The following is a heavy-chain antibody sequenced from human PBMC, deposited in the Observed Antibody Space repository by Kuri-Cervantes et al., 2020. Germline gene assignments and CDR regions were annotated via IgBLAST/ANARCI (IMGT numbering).Heavy chain of an antibody. J-gene: IGHJ3*02. CDR2: MNPNSGNT. CDR1: GYTFTSYD. V-gene: IGHV1-8*01. Sequence: ASVKVSCKASGYTFTSYDINWVRQATGQGLEWMGWMNPNSGNTGYAQKFQGRVTMTTDTSTSTAYMELRSLRSDDTAVYYCARDTPNYGDNADAFDIWGQGTMVTVSS. D-gene: IGHD4-17*01. CDR3: ARDTPNYGDNADAFDI.